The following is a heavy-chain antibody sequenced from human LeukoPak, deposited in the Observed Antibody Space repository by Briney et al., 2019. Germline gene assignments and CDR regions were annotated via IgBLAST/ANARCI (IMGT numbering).Heavy chain of an antibody. Sequence: ASVKVSCKVSGYTLTELSMHWVRQAPGKGLERMGGFDPEDGETIYAQKFQGRVTMTEDTSTDTAYMELSSLRSEDTAVYYCATGIWVPAAEGYFDYWGQGTLVTVSS. V-gene: IGHV1-24*01. J-gene: IGHJ4*02. CDR2: FDPEDGET. D-gene: IGHD2-2*01. CDR3: ATGIWVPAAEGYFDY. CDR1: GYTLTELS.